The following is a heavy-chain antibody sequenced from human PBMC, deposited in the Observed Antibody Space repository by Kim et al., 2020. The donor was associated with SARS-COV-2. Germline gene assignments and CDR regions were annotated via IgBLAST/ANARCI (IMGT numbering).Heavy chain of an antibody. CDR1: GYTFTSYY. CDR2: INPSGGST. D-gene: IGHD6-19*01. CDR3: ARDWSSGWYASPTIRFDY. V-gene: IGHV1-46*01. J-gene: IGHJ4*02. Sequence: ASVKVSCKASGYTFTSYYMHWVRQAPGQGLEWMGIINPSGGSTSYAQKFQGRVTMTRDTSTSTVYMELSSLRSEDTAVYYCARDWSSGWYASPTIRFDYWGQGTLVTVSS.